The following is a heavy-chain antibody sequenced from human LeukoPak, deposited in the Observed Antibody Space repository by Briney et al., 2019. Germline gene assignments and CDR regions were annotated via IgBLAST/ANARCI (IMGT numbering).Heavy chain of an antibody. CDR1: GFTFDDYG. Sequence: GESLKITCAASGFTFDDYGTSWVRQAPGKGLEWVSGINWNGGSTGYADSVKGRFTISRDNAKNSLYLQMNSLRAEDTALYYCARYYYDSSGYSYYYYYMDVWGKGTTVTVSS. CDR2: INWNGGST. J-gene: IGHJ6*03. CDR3: ARYYYDSSGYSYYYYYMDV. V-gene: IGHV3-20*04. D-gene: IGHD3-22*01.